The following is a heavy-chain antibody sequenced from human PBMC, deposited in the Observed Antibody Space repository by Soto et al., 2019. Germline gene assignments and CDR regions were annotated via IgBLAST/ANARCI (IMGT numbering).Heavy chain of an antibody. Sequence: QVQLVQSGAEVKKPGASVKVSCKASGYTFTSYDINWVRQATGQGLEWMGWRNPNSGNTGYAQKFQGRVTMTRNTSISTAYMELSSLRSEDTAVYYCARMSGVRFLEWGSGRRYYGMDVWGQGTTVTVSS. V-gene: IGHV1-8*01. J-gene: IGHJ6*02. CDR3: ARMSGVRFLEWGSGRRYYGMDV. D-gene: IGHD3-3*01. CDR2: RNPNSGNT. CDR1: GYTFTSYD.